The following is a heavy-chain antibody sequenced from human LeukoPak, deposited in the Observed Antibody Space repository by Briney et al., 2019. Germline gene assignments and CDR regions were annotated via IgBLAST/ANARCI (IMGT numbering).Heavy chain of an antibody. CDR1: GGSISSYY. CDR2: IYYSGNT. Sequence: SETLSLTCTVSGGSISSYYWSWIRQPPGKGLEWIGYIYYSGNTNYNPSLKSRVTISVDTSKNQFSLRLSSVTAADTAVYYCARSYCGGGSCGAFDIWGQGAMVTVSS. CDR3: ARSYCGGGSCGAFDI. J-gene: IGHJ3*02. V-gene: IGHV4-59*01. D-gene: IGHD2-15*01.